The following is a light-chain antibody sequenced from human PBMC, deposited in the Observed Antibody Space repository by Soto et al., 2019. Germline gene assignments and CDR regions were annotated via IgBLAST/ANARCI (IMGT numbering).Light chain of an antibody. J-gene: IGKJ4*01. Sequence: EIVMTQSPATLSVSPGERATLSCRASQSVSYSLAWYQQKPGQAPRLLLHGASTRATGIPARFSGSGSGTEFTLTISSLQSEDFAVYYCQQYDNWPPLTFGGGTKVEIK. V-gene: IGKV3-15*01. CDR2: GAS. CDR3: QQYDNWPPLT. CDR1: QSVSYS.